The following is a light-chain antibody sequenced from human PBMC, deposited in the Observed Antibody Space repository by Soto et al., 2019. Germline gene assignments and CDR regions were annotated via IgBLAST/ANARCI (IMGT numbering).Light chain of an antibody. CDR1: QGISSA. V-gene: IGKV1-13*02. Sequence: AIQLTQSPSSLSASVGDSVTITCRASQGISSALAWYQQTPGRAPKLLIYDASTLESGVPSRFSGSGSGTDFTLTISSLQPEDAAIYSCQQAASFPFTFGPGAKV. CDR2: DAS. CDR3: QQAASFPFT. J-gene: IGKJ3*01.